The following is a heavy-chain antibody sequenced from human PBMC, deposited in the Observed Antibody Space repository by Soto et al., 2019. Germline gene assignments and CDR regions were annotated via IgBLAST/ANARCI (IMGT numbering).Heavy chain of an antibody. CDR2: ISGSGASP. Sequence: GGSLRLSCAASGFTCSTYTMSWVRRAPGKGLEWVSAISGSGASPSYADSVQGRFTISRDNPKRTLYLQMDNLRAEDTAVYYCAKAGCSTTNCYVPDYWGQGTLVTVSS. D-gene: IGHD2-2*01. CDR3: AKAGCSTTNCYVPDY. CDR1: GFTCSTYT. V-gene: IGHV3-23*01. J-gene: IGHJ4*02.